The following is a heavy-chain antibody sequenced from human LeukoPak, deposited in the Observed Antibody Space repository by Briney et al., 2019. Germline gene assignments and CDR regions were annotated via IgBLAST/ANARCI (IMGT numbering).Heavy chain of an antibody. V-gene: IGHV3-21*04. J-gene: IGHJ6*03. CDR3: ARRSSSSIGDYYYYYMDV. CDR1: GFTFSSYS. Sequence: GGSLRLSCAASGFTFSSYSMNWVRQAPGKGLEWVSSISSSSSYIYYADSVKGRFTISRDNAKNSLYLQMNSLRAEDTALYYCARRSSSSIGDYYYYYMDVWGKGTTVTVSS. D-gene: IGHD6-6*01. CDR2: ISSSSSYI.